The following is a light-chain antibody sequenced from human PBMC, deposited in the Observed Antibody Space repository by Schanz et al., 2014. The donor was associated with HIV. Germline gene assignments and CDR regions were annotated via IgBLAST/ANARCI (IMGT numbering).Light chain of an antibody. V-gene: IGLV1-44*01. CDR3: VTWDSSLSVVV. J-gene: IGLJ2*01. CDR1: SSNIGSNA. CDR2: ANM. Sequence: QSVLTQPPPASGTPGQRVTISCSGSSSNIGSNAVNWYQQLPGTAPKLLMYANMERPSGVPDRFSGSKSGTSASLAISGLQSEDEADYYCVTWDSSLSVVVFGGGTKLTVL.